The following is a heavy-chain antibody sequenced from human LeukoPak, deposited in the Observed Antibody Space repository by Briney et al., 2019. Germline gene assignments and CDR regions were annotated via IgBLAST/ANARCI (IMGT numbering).Heavy chain of an antibody. CDR1: GFTFSTYA. CDR3: AGGYVLLDY. CDR2: ITTNGGST. D-gene: IGHD2/OR15-2a*01. J-gene: IGHJ4*02. Sequence: GGSLRLSCAASGFTFSTYAMHWVRQAPGKGLEYVSAITTNGGSTYYANSVKGRFTISRDNSKNTLYLQMGSLRAEDMAVYYCAGGYVLLDYWGQGTLVTVSS. V-gene: IGHV3-64*01.